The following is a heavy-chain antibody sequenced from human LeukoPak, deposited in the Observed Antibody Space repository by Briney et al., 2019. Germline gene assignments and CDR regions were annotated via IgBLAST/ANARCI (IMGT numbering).Heavy chain of an antibody. CDR1: GFTFSSYW. CDR2: INTDGSST. J-gene: IGHJ4*02. D-gene: IGHD3-3*01. CDR3: AKKMGSIGAFDY. Sequence: GGSLRLSCAASGFTFSSYWMHWVRQAPGKGLVWVSRINTDGSSTSYADSVKGRFTISRDNAKNTLYLQMNSLRAEDTAVYYCAKKMGSIGAFDYWGQRTLVTVSS. V-gene: IGHV3-74*01.